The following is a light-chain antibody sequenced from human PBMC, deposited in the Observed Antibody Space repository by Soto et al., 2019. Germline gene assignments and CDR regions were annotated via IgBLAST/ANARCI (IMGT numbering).Light chain of an antibody. V-gene: IGLV2-11*01. Sequence: QSVLTQPRSVSGSPGQSVTISCTGTSSDGGGYNYVSWYQQHPGKAPKLMIYDVSKRPSGVPDRFSGSKSGNTASLTISGLQAEDEADYYCCSYAGSYTLYVFGTGTKV. CDR2: DVS. CDR3: CSYAGSYTLYV. CDR1: SSDGGGYNY. J-gene: IGLJ1*01.